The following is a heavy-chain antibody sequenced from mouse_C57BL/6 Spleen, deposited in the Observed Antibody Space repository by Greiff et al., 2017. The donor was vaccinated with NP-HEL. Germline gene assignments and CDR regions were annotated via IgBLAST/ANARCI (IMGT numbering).Heavy chain of an antibody. CDR1: GFTFSDYG. CDR3: ARLEFTWFAY. V-gene: IGHV5-17*01. CDR2: ISSGSSTI. Sequence: EVMLVESGGGLVKPGGSLKLSCAASGFTFSDYGMHWVRQAPEKGLEWVAYISSGSSTIYYADTVKGRFTISRDNAKNTLFLQMTSLRSEDTAMYYCARLEFTWFAYWGQGTLVTVSA. J-gene: IGHJ3*01.